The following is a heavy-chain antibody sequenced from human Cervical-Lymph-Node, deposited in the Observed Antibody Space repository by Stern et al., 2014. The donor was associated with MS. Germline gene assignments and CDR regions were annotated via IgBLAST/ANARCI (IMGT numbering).Heavy chain of an antibody. CDR1: GDSINSGSFY. CDR2: IWPSGSA. D-gene: IGHD5-18*01. Sequence: VQLVESGPGLVKPSQTLSLTCTVSGDSINSGSFYWSWIRQPAGKGLEWIGRIWPSGSAFYFPSLKSRAAISIDTSTNQFPLKLTSVTAADTAIYFCASGYRFFDYWGQGILVTVSS. J-gene: IGHJ4*02. CDR3: ASGYRFFDY. V-gene: IGHV4-61*02.